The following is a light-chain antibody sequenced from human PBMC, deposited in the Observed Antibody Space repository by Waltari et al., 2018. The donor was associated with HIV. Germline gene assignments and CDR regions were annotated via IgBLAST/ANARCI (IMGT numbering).Light chain of an antibody. CDR3: CAYAGFSTYL. CDR1: RSDIWTYNL. V-gene: IGLV2-23*02. J-gene: IGLJ1*01. Sequence: QSALTQSASVSASPGQSITISCTGSRSDIWTYNLVSWFQQHPGKAPRLLIYEVKNRPAGVSPRFSGSKSGNTASLTISGLQGADEADYHCCAYAGFSTYLFGPGTKVTVL. CDR2: EVK.